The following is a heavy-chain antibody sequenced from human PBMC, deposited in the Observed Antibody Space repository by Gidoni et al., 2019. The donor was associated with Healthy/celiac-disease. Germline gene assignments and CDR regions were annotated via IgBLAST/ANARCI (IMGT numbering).Heavy chain of an antibody. CDR1: GFTFSSYA. Sequence: EVQLLESGGGLVQPGGSLRLSCAASGFTFSSYAMSWVRQAPEKGLEWVSAISGSGGSTYYADSVKGRFTISRDNSKITLYLQMNSLRAEDTAVYYCAKGISSGWYVTDYWGQGTLVTVSS. J-gene: IGHJ4*02. D-gene: IGHD6-19*01. CDR2: ISGSGGST. CDR3: AKGISSGWYVTDY. V-gene: IGHV3-23*01.